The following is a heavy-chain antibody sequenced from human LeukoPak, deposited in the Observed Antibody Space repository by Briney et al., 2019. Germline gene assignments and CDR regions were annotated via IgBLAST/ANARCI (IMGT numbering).Heavy chain of an antibody. V-gene: IGHV4-34*01. CDR2: INHSGSA. CDR3: ARAESSSGWYYFDY. J-gene: IGHJ4*02. D-gene: IGHD6-19*01. Sequence: SETLSLTCAVSGGSFSGYYWTWIRQPPGKGLEWIGEINHSGSANYNPSLMSRVTISLDTSKNHFSLNLSSVTAADTAVYYCARAESSSGWYYFDYWGQGTLVTVSS. CDR1: GGSFSGYY.